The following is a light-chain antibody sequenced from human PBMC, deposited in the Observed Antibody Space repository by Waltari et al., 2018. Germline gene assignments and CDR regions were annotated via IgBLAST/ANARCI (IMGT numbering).Light chain of an antibody. CDR1: SSDVGGFDY. J-gene: IGLJ2*01. Sequence: QSALTQPPSASGSPGQSVTISCTGTSSDVGGFDYVSWYQQHPGNVPRLMIYEVSKRPSWVPDRFSGSKSGNTASLTVSGLQVEDEADYYCSSFAGSSQMLFGGWTKLTVL. CDR3: SSFAGSSQML. CDR2: EVS. V-gene: IGLV2-8*01.